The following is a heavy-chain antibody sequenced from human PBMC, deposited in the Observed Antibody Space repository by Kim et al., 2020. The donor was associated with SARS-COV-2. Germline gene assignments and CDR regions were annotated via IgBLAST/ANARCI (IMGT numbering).Heavy chain of an antibody. CDR3: AREGRITIFGVVIPKDYYMDV. V-gene: IGHV3-21*01. CDR2: IGSSSSYI. J-gene: IGHJ6*03. D-gene: IGHD3-3*01. CDR1: GFTFSSYS. Sequence: GGSLRLSCAASGFTFSSYSMNWVRQAPGKGLEWVSSIGSSSSYIYYADSVKGRFTISRDNAKNSLYLQMNSLRAEDTAVYYCAREGRITIFGVVIPKDYYMDVWGKGTTVTVSS.